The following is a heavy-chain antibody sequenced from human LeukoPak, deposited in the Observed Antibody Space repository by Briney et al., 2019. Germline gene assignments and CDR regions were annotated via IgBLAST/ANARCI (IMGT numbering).Heavy chain of an antibody. Sequence: ASVKVSCKASGYTFTSYGISWVRQAPGQGLEWMGWISAYNGNTNYAQKLQGRVTMTTDTSTSTAYMGLRSLRSDDTAVYYCARTTYYDILTGYWSPDYWGQGTLVTVSS. J-gene: IGHJ4*02. CDR3: ARTTYYDILTGYWSPDY. D-gene: IGHD3-9*01. CDR1: GYTFTSYG. CDR2: ISAYNGNT. V-gene: IGHV1-18*01.